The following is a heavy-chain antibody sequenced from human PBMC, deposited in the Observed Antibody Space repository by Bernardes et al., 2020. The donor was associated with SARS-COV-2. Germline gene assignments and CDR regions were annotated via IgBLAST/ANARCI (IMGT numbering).Heavy chain of an antibody. CDR3: ARHGCSSTSCYWRNWFDP. D-gene: IGHD2-2*01. V-gene: IGHV4-39*01. J-gene: IGHJ5*02. Sequence: NLSLTCTVSGGSISRSSYYWGWLRQPPGKGLEWIGSIYYSGSTYYNPSLKSRVTISVDTSKNQFSLKLSSVTAADTAVYYCARHGCSSTSCYWRNWFDPWGQGTLVTVSS. CDR2: IYYSGST. CDR1: GGSISRSSYY.